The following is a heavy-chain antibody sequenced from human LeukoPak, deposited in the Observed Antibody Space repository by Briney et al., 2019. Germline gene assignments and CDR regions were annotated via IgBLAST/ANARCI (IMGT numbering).Heavy chain of an antibody. Sequence: PSETLSLTCTVSGGSISSYYWSWIRQPPGKGLEWIGYIYYSGSTNYNPSLKSRVTISVDTSKNQFSLKLSSLTAADTAVYYCARAPPTSAVACSSLFDYWGQGTLVTVSS. D-gene: IGHD6-19*01. CDR3: ARAPPTSAVACSSLFDY. CDR2: IYYSGST. V-gene: IGHV4-59*08. J-gene: IGHJ4*02. CDR1: GGSISSYY.